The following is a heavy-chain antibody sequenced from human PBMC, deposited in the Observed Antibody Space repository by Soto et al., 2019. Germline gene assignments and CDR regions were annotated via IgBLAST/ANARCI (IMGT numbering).Heavy chain of an antibody. CDR3: GKGRSSLIVGVVGY. CDR1: GFNFDDSA. J-gene: IGHJ4*02. Sequence: EVQLVESGGALVQPGRSLRLSCVASGFNFDDSAMKWVRQVPGKGLEWVAGITWNSGHILYADSVKGRFTISRDNSKKSLYLQLNSLRREDTALYHCGKGRSSLIVGVVGYWGKR. D-gene: IGHD3-22*01. V-gene: IGHV3-9*01. CDR2: ITWNSGHI.